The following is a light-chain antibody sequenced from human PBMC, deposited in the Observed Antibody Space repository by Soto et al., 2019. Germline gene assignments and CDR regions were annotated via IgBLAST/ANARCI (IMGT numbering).Light chain of an antibody. Sequence: EIVLTQSPGTLSLSLGARATLSCRASQSVSSDYVAWYRQKPGQAPRLLIYGASNRATGIPDRFSGSGSGTDFTLAISSLQPEDSATYYCLQDINYPWTFGQGTKVDIK. J-gene: IGKJ1*01. CDR2: GAS. CDR3: LQDINYPWT. CDR1: QSVSSDY. V-gene: IGKV3-20*01.